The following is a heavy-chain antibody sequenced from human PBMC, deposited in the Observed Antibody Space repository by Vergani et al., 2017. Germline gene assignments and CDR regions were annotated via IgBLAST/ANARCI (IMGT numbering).Heavy chain of an antibody. CDR3: ARDRRGYGGDPEDYYYGMDV. V-gene: IGHV1-69*08. D-gene: IGHD2-21*02. CDR2: IIPVLGKT. CDR1: GATFRSST. J-gene: IGHJ6*02. Sequence: QVQLVQSGAEVKKPGSSVKVSCKASGATFRSSTISWVRQVPGQGLEWMGRIIPVLGKTKYAQDFQGRLTITADTSTSTAYMELTSLRSQDTAVYYCARDRRGYGGDPEDYYYGMDVWGQGTTVTVSS.